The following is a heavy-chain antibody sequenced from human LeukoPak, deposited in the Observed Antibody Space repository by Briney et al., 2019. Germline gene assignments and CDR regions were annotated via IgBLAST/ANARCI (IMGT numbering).Heavy chain of an antibody. J-gene: IGHJ2*01. Sequence: SETLSLTCTVSGGSISSGDYYWSWIRQPPGKGLEWIGYIYYSGSTYYNPSLKSRVTISVDTSKNQFSLKLSSVTAADTAVYYCARTYYYESSGYYFQPNFDLWGRGTLVTVSS. D-gene: IGHD3-22*01. CDR2: IYYSGST. CDR3: ARTYYYESSGYYFQPNFDL. V-gene: IGHV4-30-4*01. CDR1: GGSISSGDYY.